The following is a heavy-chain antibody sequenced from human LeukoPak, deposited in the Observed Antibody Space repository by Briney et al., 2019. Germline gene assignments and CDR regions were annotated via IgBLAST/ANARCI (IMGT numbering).Heavy chain of an antibody. CDR2: ISYSRGT. Sequence: PSETLSLTCTVSGGSIISSNHYWGWTRQPPGKGLEWFGSISYSRGTAYNPSLRSRVTISVDTSKNQFSLKVNSVTAADTAVYYCAREVEYYDSSGYRPHAFDIWGQGTLVTVSS. D-gene: IGHD3-22*01. V-gene: IGHV4-39*02. CDR1: GGSIISSNHY. CDR3: AREVEYYDSSGYRPHAFDI. J-gene: IGHJ3*02.